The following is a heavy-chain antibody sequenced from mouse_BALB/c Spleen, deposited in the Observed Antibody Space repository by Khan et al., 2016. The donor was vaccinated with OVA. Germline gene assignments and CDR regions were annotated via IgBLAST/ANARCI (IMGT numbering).Heavy chain of an antibody. V-gene: IGHV5-6*01. CDR2: VSTGGSYT. CDR3: TRLAYYYDSEGFAY. J-gene: IGHJ3*01. Sequence: EVKVVESGGDLVKPGGSLKLSCAASGFTFSTYGMSWVRQTPDKRLEWVATVSTGGSYTYYPDSVKGRFTISRDNAKNTLYLQMSGLKSEDTARFYCTRLAYYYDSEGFAYWGQGTLVTVSA. D-gene: IGHD1-1*01. CDR1: GFTFSTYG.